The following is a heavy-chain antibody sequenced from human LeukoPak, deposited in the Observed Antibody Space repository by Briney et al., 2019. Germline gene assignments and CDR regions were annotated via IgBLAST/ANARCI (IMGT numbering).Heavy chain of an antibody. CDR1: GFTFSSYS. D-gene: IGHD5-24*01. J-gene: IGHJ3*02. Sequence: GSLRLSCAASGFTFSSYSMNWVRQAPGKGLEWVSSISSSSSYIYYADSVKGRFTISRDNAKNSLYLQMNSLRAEDTAVYYCARVLDGYNYDAFDIWGQGTMVTVS. CDR3: ARVLDGYNYDAFDI. V-gene: IGHV3-21*01. CDR2: ISSSSSYI.